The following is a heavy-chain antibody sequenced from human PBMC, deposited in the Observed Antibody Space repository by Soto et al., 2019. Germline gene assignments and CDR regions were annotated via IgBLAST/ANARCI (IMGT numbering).Heavy chain of an antibody. Sequence: VQLVQSGAEVKKPGASVKVSCRASGYTFTSYVISWVRQAPAQGLEWMGWISAYNGNTNFAQKLQGRVTMTTDTSTSTPYMELRSLRSDDPAVYYCARVVATVAGPYGMEVWGQGTTVTVSS. J-gene: IGHJ6*01. CDR3: ARVVATVAGPYGMEV. V-gene: IGHV1-18*01. D-gene: IGHD6-19*01. CDR1: GYTFTSYV. CDR2: ISAYNGNT.